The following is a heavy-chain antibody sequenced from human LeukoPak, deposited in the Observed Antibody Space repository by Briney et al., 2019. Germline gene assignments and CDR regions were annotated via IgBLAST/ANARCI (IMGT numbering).Heavy chain of an antibody. CDR1: GFTFNSYA. CDR2: ISGSGSST. J-gene: IGHJ4*02. Sequence: GGSLRLSCAASGFTFNSYAMSWVRQAPGKGLEWVSAISGSGSSTYYADSVKGRFTISRDNSKNTLYLQMNSLRAEDTAVYYCAKADDILTGYFDYWGQGTLVTVSS. D-gene: IGHD3-9*01. CDR3: AKADDILTGYFDY. V-gene: IGHV3-23*01.